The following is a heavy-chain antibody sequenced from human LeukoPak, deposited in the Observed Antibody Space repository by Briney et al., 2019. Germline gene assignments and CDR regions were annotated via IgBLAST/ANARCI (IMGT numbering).Heavy chain of an antibody. J-gene: IGHJ4*02. V-gene: IGHV1-69*13. D-gene: IGHD6-19*01. CDR3: ARDRSSGWYGYRGFDY. CDR2: IIPIFGTA. Sequence: ASVKVSCKASGGTFSSYAISWVRQAPGQGLEWMGGIIPIFGTANYAQKFQGRVTITADESTSTAYMELSSLRSEDTAVYYCARDRSSGWYGYRGFDYWGQGTLVTVSS. CDR1: GGTFSSYA.